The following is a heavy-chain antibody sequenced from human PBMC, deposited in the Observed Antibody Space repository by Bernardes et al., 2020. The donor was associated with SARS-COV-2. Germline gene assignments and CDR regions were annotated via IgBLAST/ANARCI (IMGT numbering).Heavy chain of an antibody. J-gene: IGHJ5*02. CDR1: GGSISSSFYY. D-gene: IGHD6-13*01. CDR3: ARQDFIAAAGTRWFDP. CDR2: IFYSGST. Sequence: SEPLSLTCIVSGGSISSSFYYWGWIRQPPGKGLEWIGSIFYSGSTHYNPSLKSRVTISVDTSKNHFSLKLSSVTAADTAVYHCARQDFIAAAGTRWFDPWGQGTLVTVSS. V-gene: IGHV4-39*01.